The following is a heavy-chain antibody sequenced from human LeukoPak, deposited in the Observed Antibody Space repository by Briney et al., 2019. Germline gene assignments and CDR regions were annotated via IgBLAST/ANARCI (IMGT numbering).Heavy chain of an antibody. Sequence: ASVKVSCKASGYTFTSYYMHWVRQAPGQGLEWMGIINPSGGSTSYAQKFQGRVTMTRDMSTSTVYMELSSVRSEDTAVYYCASDYDFWRTLGYWGQGTLVTVSS. D-gene: IGHD3-3*01. V-gene: IGHV1-46*01. J-gene: IGHJ4*02. CDR2: INPSGGST. CDR3: ASDYDFWRTLGY. CDR1: GYTFTSYY.